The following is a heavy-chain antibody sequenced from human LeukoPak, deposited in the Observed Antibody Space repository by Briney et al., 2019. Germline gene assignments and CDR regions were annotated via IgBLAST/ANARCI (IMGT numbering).Heavy chain of an antibody. CDR1: GFTFSSYS. CDR2: ISSSSSYI. J-gene: IGHJ2*01. CDR3: ARDWSAAGTTRAYWYFDL. D-gene: IGHD6-13*01. Sequence: GGSLRLSCAASGFTFSSYSMNWVRQAPGKGLEWVSSISSSSSYIYYADSVKGRFTISRDNAKNSLYLQMNSLRAEDTAVYYCARDWSAAGTTRAYWYFDLWGRGTLVTVSS. V-gene: IGHV3-21*01.